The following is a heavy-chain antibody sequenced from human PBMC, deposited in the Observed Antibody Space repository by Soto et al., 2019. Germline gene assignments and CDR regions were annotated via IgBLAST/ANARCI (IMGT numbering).Heavy chain of an antibody. D-gene: IGHD3-22*01. CDR2: ISYDGSNK. J-gene: IGHJ4*02. V-gene: IGHV3-30-3*01. CDR3: AREWVEYYDRLGAGAIDY. Sequence: QVQLVESGGGVVQPGRSLRLSCAASGFTFSSYAMHWVRQAPGKGLEWVAVISYDGSNKYYADSVKGRFTISRDNSKNTLYLQMNSLRAEDTAVYYCAREWVEYYDRLGAGAIDYWGQGTLVTVSS. CDR1: GFTFSSYA.